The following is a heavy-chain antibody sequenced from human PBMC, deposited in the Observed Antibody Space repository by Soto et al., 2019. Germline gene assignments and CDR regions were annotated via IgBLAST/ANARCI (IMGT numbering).Heavy chain of an antibody. V-gene: IGHV3-30*18. CDR2: ISYDGSNK. CDR3: AKGLGGSYSNWFDP. D-gene: IGHD1-26*01. J-gene: IGHJ5*02. CDR1: GFTFSSYG. Sequence: PGGSLRLSCAASGFTFSSYGMHWVRQAPGKGLEWVAVISYDGSNKYYADSVKGRFTISRDNSKNTLYLQMNSLRAEDTAVYYCAKGLGGSYSNWFDPWGQGNLVTVSS.